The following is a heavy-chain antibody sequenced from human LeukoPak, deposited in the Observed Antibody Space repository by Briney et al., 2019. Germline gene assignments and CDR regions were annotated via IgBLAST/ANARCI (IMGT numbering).Heavy chain of an antibody. CDR2: IYYSGST. Sequence: PSETLSLTCTVSGGSISSSSYYWGWIRQSPGKGLEWIGSIYYSGSTYYNPSLKSRVTISVDTSKNQFSLKLSSVTAADTAVYYCARAGEAMKYRRLPFDYWGQGTLVTVSS. V-gene: IGHV4-39*01. J-gene: IGHJ4*02. CDR3: ARAGEAMKYRRLPFDY. CDR1: GGSISSSSYY. D-gene: IGHD5-18*01.